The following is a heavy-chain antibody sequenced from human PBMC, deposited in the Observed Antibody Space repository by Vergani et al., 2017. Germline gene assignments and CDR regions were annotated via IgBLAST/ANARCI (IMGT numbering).Heavy chain of an antibody. Sequence: EVQVLESGGGLVQPGGSLRLSCAASGFTLSNYPMTWVRQAPGKGLEWVSAISANDDTYYADSVKGRFTVSRDNSKNTLYLQMNRLRAEDTAVYYCAKGGWNYWFDSWGQGTLVIVS. D-gene: IGHD1-1*01. V-gene: IGHV3-23*01. CDR2: ISANDDT. J-gene: IGHJ5*01. CDR1: GFTLSNYP. CDR3: AKGGWNYWFDS.